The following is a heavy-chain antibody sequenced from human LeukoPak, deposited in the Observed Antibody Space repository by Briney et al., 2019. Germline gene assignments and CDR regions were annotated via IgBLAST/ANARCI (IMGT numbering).Heavy chain of an antibody. D-gene: IGHD6-13*01. CDR3: ARDSPSSSIDY. J-gene: IGHJ4*02. CDR1: GGSISSYY. Sequence: SETLSLTCTVSGGSISSYYWSWIRQPPGKGLKWIGYIYYSGSTNYNPSLKSRVTISVDTSKNQFSLKLSSVTAADTAVYYCARDSPSSSIDYWGQGTLVTVSS. V-gene: IGHV4-59*01. CDR2: IYYSGST.